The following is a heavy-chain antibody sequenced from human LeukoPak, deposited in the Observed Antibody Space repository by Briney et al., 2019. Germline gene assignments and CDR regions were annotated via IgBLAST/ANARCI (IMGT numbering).Heavy chain of an antibody. CDR1: GGTFISYA. V-gene: IGHV1-69*05. CDR3: ARTYYCDSSGYYFEYNWFDP. Sequence: SVKVSCKASGGTFISYAISWVRQAPGQGLEWMGGIIPIFDTANYAQKFQGRVTITTDESTSTAYMELSSLRSEDTAVYYCARTYYCDSSGYYFEYNWFDPWGQGTLVTVSS. J-gene: IGHJ5*02. CDR2: IIPIFDTA. D-gene: IGHD3-22*01.